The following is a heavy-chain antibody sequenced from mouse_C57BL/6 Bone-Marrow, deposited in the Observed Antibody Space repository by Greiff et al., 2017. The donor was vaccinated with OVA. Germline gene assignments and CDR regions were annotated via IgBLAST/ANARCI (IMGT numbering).Heavy chain of an antibody. V-gene: IGHV1-22*01. CDR1: GYTFTDYN. Sequence: DVKLQESGPELVKPGASVKMSCKASGYTFTDYNMHWVKQSHGKSLEWIGYINPNNGGTSYNQKFKGKATLTVNKSSSTAYMELRSLTSEDSAVYYCARGGHYGSSPDYWGQGTTLTVSS. J-gene: IGHJ2*01. CDR2: INPNNGGT. D-gene: IGHD1-1*01. CDR3: ARGGHYGSSPDY.